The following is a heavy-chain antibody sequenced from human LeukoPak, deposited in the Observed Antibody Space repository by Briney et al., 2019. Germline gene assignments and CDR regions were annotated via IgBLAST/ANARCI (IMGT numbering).Heavy chain of an antibody. Sequence: GGSLRLSCAASGFTFSSYGMHWVRQAPGKGLEWVAVISYDGSNKYYADSVKGRFTISRDNSKNTLYLQMNSLRAEDTAVYYCAKDSSRGGYSEYYDSSGYFDYWRQGTLVTVSS. D-gene: IGHD3-22*01. J-gene: IGHJ4*02. CDR2: ISYDGSNK. V-gene: IGHV3-30*18. CDR3: AKDSSRGGYSEYYDSSGYFDY. CDR1: GFTFSSYG.